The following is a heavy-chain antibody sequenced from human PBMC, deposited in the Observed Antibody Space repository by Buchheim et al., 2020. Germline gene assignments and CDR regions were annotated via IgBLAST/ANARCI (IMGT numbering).Heavy chain of an antibody. CDR3: ARGGWFGIVSWFDP. D-gene: IGHD3-10*01. CDR1: GGSISSGGYY. J-gene: IGHJ5*02. CDR2: IYYSGST. Sequence: QLQLQESGSGLVKPSQTLSLTCAVSGGSISSGGYYWSWIRQHPGKGLEWIGYIYYSGSTYYNPSLKSRVTISVDTSKNQFSLKLSSVTAADTAVYDCARGGWFGIVSWFDPWGQGTL. V-gene: IGHV4-31*11.